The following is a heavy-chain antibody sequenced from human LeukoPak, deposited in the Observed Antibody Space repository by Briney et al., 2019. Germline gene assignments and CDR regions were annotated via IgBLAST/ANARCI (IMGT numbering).Heavy chain of an antibody. CDR1: GGSISSGGYY. CDR2: IYHSGST. J-gene: IGHJ4*02. V-gene: IGHV4-30-2*01. CDR3: ARLSSGYYYYFDY. Sequence: PSQTLSLTCTVSGGSISSGGYYWSWIRQPPGKGLEWIGYIYHSGSTYYNPSLKSRVTISVDRSKNQFSLKLSSVTAADTAVYYCARLSSGYYYYFDYWGQGTLVTVSS. D-gene: IGHD3-22*01.